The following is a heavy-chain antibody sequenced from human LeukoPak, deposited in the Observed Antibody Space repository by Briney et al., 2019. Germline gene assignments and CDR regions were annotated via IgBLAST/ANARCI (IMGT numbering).Heavy chain of an antibody. V-gene: IGHV4-4*02. CDR3: ARGAEYYAIWRGYAGYSDY. J-gene: IGHJ4*02. CDR2: IHRSGST. CDR1: GGSISSGAW. D-gene: IGHD3-3*01. Sequence: SETLSLTCAVSGGSISSGAWGCWVRQPPGKGLEWIGEIHRSGSTYYNPSLGSRLTMSLDTSKSQFSLKLTSVTAADTAVYFCARGAEYYAIWRGYAGYSDYWGQGISVTVSS.